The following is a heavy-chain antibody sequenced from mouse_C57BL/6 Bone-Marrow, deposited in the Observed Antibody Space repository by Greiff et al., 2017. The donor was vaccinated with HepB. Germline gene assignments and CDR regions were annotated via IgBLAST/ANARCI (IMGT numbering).Heavy chain of an antibody. CDR2: IDPSDSYT. V-gene: IGHV1-69*01. CDR1: GYTFTSYW. Sequence: QVQLQQPGAELVMPGASVKLSCKASGYTFTSYWMHWVKQRPGQGLEWIGEIDPSDSYTNYNQKFKGKSTLTVDKSSSTAYMQLSSLTSEDSEVYYCARGWADWYFDVCGTGTTVTVSS. D-gene: IGHD2-3*01. J-gene: IGHJ1*03. CDR3: ARGWADWYFDV.